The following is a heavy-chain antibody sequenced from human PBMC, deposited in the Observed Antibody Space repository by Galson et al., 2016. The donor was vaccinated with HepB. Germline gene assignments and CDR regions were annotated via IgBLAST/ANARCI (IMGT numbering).Heavy chain of an antibody. D-gene: IGHD2-21*02. J-gene: IGHJ4*02. Sequence: SLRLSCAVSGFTFSTFWMHWVRQGPGKGLVWVARINNDGTEKSYADSVKGRFSISRDNAKNMVCLQMNSLRMDDTAIYYCVSDYDCLLDSWGQGTLVTVSS. V-gene: IGHV3-74*03. CDR1: GFTFSTFW. CDR2: INNDGTEK. CDR3: VSDYDCLLDS.